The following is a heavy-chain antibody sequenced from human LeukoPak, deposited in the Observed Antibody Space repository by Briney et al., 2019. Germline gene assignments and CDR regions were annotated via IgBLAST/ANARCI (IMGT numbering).Heavy chain of an antibody. J-gene: IGHJ3*02. CDR2: ISGSGGST. CDR3: AKDRAYYYDSSGYPWVDAFVI. V-gene: IGHV3-23*01. CDR1: GFTFSSYA. D-gene: IGHD3-22*01. Sequence: GGSLRLSCAASGFTFSSYAMSWVRQAPGKGLEWVSAISGSGGSTYYADSVKGRFTISRDNSKNTLYLQMNSLRAEDTAVYYCAKDRAYYYDSSGYPWVDAFVIWGQGTMVTVSS.